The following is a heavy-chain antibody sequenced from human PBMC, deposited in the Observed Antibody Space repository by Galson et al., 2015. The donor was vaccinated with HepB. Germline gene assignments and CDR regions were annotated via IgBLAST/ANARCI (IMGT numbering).Heavy chain of an antibody. CDR2: IKSKTDGGTT. CDR3: ARAGSIDPNDFDY. J-gene: IGHJ4*02. V-gene: IGHV3-15*01. D-gene: IGHD2-21*01. CDR1: GFTFSNAW. Sequence: SLRLSCAASGFTFSNAWMSWVRQAPGKGLEWVGRIKSKTDGGTTDYAAPVKGRFTISRDDSKNTLYLQMNSLKTEDTAVYYCARAGSIDPNDFDYWGQGTLVTVSS.